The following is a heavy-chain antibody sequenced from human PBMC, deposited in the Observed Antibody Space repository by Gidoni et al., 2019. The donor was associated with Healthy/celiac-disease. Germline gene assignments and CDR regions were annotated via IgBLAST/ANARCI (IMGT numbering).Heavy chain of an antibody. CDR2: IIPILGIA. V-gene: IGHV1-69*02. J-gene: IGHJ4*02. D-gene: IGHD6-13*01. CDR3: ARASEIGGSWYRGGLFDY. CDR1: GGTFSSYT. Sequence: QVQLVQSGAEVKKPGSSVKVSCKASGGTFSSYTNSWVRQAPGQGLEWMGRIIPILGIANYAQKFQGRVTITADKSTSTAYMELSSLRSEDTAVYYCARASEIGGSWYRGGLFDYWGQGTLVTVSS.